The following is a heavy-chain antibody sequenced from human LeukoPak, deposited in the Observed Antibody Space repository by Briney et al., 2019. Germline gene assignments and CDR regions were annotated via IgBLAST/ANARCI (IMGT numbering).Heavy chain of an antibody. D-gene: IGHD3-22*01. J-gene: IGHJ6*03. Sequence: GGYLRLSCAASGFTFSSYGMHWVRQAPGKGLEWVAFMRYDGSNKYYADSVKGRFTISRDNSKNTLYLQMNSLRAEDTAVYYCAKDGGGYYPSYYYYMDVWGKGTTVTISS. V-gene: IGHV3-30*02. CDR2: MRYDGSNK. CDR3: AKDGGGYYPSYYYYMDV. CDR1: GFTFSSYG.